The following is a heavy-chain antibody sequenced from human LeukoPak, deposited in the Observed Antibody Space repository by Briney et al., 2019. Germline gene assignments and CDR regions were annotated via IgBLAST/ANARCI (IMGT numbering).Heavy chain of an antibody. CDR1: GFTFNNYG. CDR2: IRFDGSDK. J-gene: IGHJ4*02. CDR3: AKDRRDGYNYPLYGGFDS. D-gene: IGHD5-24*01. Sequence: GGSLRLSCAASGFTFNNYGMHWVRQAPGKGLQWVAFIRFDGSDKFYADSVKGRFTISRDNSRKTLYLQMNSLRDEDSAVYYCAKDRRDGYNYPLYGGFDSWGQGALVTVSS. V-gene: IGHV3-30*02.